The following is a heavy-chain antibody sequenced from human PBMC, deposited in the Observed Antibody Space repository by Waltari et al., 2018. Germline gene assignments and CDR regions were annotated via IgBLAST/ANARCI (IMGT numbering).Heavy chain of an antibody. Sequence: QVQLVQSGAEVKKPGASVKVSCKASAYTFTAYYIHWVRQAPGQGLECMGWINPNRGGTNDAQKVQGRVTMTRDTSISTAYMELSRLTSDDTAAYYCAREAARDGYNYDYWGQGTLVTVSS. CDR3: AREAARDGYNYDY. CDR2: INPNRGGT. V-gene: IGHV1-2*02. CDR1: AYTFTAYY. J-gene: IGHJ4*02. D-gene: IGHD5-12*01.